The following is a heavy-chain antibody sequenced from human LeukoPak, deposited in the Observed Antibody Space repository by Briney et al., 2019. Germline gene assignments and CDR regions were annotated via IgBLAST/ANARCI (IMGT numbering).Heavy chain of an antibody. D-gene: IGHD6-13*01. J-gene: IGHJ4*02. V-gene: IGHV1-2*02. Sequence: EASVKVSCKASGYTFTNFYMHWVRQAPAPGLEWMGWINPKTGGTSYALNFQGRVTLTRYTSITTAFMALSSLTSDDTAVYFCARDRSWYAQPGYWGQGTLVSVSS. CDR2: INPKTGGT. CDR1: GYTFTNFY. CDR3: ARDRSWYAQPGY.